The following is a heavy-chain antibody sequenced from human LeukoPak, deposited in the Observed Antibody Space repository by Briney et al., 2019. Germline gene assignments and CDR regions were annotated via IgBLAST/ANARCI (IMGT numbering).Heavy chain of an antibody. CDR1: GGSISNFY. V-gene: IGHV4-4*07. CDR2: IYSSGST. D-gene: IGHD6-13*01. CDR3: ARETTGAGTARPFDY. J-gene: IGHJ4*02. Sequence: PSETLSLTCTVSGGSISNFYWSWIRQPAGKTPEWIGRIYSSGSTNYNPSLKSRVTMSLDTSKNQFSLKLSSVTAADTAVYFCARETTGAGTARPFDYWGQGTLVTVSS.